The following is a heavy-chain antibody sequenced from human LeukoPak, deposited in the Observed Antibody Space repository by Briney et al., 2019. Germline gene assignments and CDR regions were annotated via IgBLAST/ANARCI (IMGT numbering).Heavy chain of an antibody. V-gene: IGHV1-18*01. Sequence: ASVKVSCKASGYTFTSYAMNWVRQAPGQGLEWMGWVTSYNGDTNYAQKFQGRVTMSTDTSTSTAYTELRSLRFDDTAIYYCAKDWHILTGRNCFDPWGQGTLVTVSS. CDR1: GYTFTSYA. CDR2: VTSYNGDT. CDR3: AKDWHILTGRNCFDP. D-gene: IGHD3-9*01. J-gene: IGHJ5*02.